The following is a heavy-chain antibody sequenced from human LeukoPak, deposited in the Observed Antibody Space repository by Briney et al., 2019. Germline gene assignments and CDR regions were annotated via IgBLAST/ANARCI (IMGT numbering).Heavy chain of an antibody. D-gene: IGHD2-21*02. CDR1: RFTFSSYA. CDR3: AKEVYCGRDCYNPGYGVDV. Sequence: GGSLRLSCAASRFTFSSYAMSWVRQAPGKGLEWVSAISGSGGRTYYADSVKGRFTISRDNSKNTLSLQMNSLRDEDTATYYCAKEVYCGRDCYNPGYGVDVWGQGTTVTVSS. V-gene: IGHV3-23*01. CDR2: ISGSGGRT. J-gene: IGHJ6*02.